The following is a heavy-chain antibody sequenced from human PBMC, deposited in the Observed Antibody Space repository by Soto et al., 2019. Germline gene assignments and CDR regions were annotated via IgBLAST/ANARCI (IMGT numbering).Heavy chain of an antibody. CDR2: IYWDDDK. V-gene: IGHV2-5*02. Sequence: QITLNESGPTVVRPTETLTLTCRFSGFSLTTSGVGVGWIRQSPGKAPEWLALIYWDDDKRYSASLKSRLTITKDTSKNQVFLTVSDLDPTDTATYYCAHRVLRTVFGLVTTTAIYFDFWGQGTPVAVS. CDR1: GFSLTTSGVG. CDR3: AHRVLRTVFGLVTTTAIYFDF. J-gene: IGHJ4*02. D-gene: IGHD3-3*01.